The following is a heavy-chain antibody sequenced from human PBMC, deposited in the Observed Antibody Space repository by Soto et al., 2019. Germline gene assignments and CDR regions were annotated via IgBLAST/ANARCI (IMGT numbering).Heavy chain of an antibody. CDR1: GLTFNIYW. Sequence: GGSLSLSCAGSGLTFNIYWMHWVLHVPGKGPVWVARIYNDGTYADYADSVKGRFTISRDNAKDTLYLQMNDLRAEDSALYHCTRGPRATSAGTSAHWGQGNLVTVSS. CDR3: TRGPRATSAGTSAH. J-gene: IGHJ4*02. D-gene: IGHD6-13*01. CDR2: IYNDGTYA. V-gene: IGHV3-74*01.